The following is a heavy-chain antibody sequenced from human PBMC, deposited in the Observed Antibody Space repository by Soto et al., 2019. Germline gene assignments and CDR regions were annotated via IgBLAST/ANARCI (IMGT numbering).Heavy chain of an antibody. V-gene: IGHV1-69*01. D-gene: IGHD2-2*01. Sequence: QVQLVQSGAEVKKPGSSVKVSCKASGGTFSSYAISWVRQAPGQGLEWMGGIIPIFGTANYAQKFQGRVTITADESTSTAYRGLSSLRSEDTAVYYCAKDLLYCSSTSCRWFDPWGQGTLVTVSS. CDR1: GGTFSSYA. J-gene: IGHJ5*02. CDR2: IIPIFGTA. CDR3: AKDLLYCSSTSCRWFDP.